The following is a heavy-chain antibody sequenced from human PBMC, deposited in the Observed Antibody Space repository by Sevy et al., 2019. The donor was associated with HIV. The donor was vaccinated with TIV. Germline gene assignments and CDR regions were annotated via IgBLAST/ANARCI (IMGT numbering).Heavy chain of an antibody. J-gene: IGHJ4*02. D-gene: IGHD1-26*01. Sequence: ETLSLTCTVSGGSITSLYWNWIRQPPGKGLEWIANIYYNGHINYNPSLKSRVTISLDTSKNQFSLRLSSVTAADTAMYYCAGENAWGRGYSWGQGTLVTVSS. V-gene: IGHV4-59*08. CDR1: GGSITSLY. CDR2: IYYNGHI. CDR3: AGENAWGRGYS.